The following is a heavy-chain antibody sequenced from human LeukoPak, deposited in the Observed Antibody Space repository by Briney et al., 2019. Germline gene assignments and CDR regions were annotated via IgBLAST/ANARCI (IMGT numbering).Heavy chain of an antibody. CDR1: RYTLTELS. CDR3: ASGDVYNGWPW. Sequence: ASVKVSCKVSRYTLTELSMHWVRQAPGKGLEWMGGFDPEDGEAIYAQKFQGRVTMTEDTSTDTAYMELSSLRSDDTAVYYCASGDVYNGWPWWGQGTLVTVSS. V-gene: IGHV1-24*01. D-gene: IGHD5-24*01. CDR2: FDPEDGEA. J-gene: IGHJ4*02.